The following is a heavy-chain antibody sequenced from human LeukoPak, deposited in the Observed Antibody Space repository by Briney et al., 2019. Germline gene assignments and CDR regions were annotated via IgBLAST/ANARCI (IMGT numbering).Heavy chain of an antibody. Sequence: SETLSLTCAVYGGSFSGYYWSWIRQPPGKGLEWVGEVTHSGSTNYNPSLKSRVTISVDTSNNKFSLKLSSVTAADTAIYYCARIYYYDSSGPFDYWGQGTLVTVSS. D-gene: IGHD3-22*01. CDR3: ARIYYYDSSGPFDY. CDR2: VTHSGST. CDR1: GGSFSGYY. V-gene: IGHV4-34*01. J-gene: IGHJ4*02.